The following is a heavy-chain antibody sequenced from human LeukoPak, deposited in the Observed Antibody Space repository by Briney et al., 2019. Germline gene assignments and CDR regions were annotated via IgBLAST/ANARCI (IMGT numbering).Heavy chain of an antibody. J-gene: IGHJ4*02. V-gene: IGHV3-23*01. CDR1: GFTFSSYG. CDR2: ISGSGGST. CDR3: AKGIAVAGTRQARTPQSGRRY. D-gene: IGHD6-19*01. Sequence: GGSLRLSCAASGFTFSSYGMHWVRQAPGKGLEWVSAISGSGGSTYYADSVKGRFTTSRDNSKNTLYLQMNSLRAEDTAVYYCAKGIAVAGTRQARTPQSGRRYWGQGTLVTVSS.